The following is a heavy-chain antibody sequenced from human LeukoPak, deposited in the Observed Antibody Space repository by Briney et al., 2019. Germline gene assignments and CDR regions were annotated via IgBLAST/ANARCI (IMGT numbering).Heavy chain of an antibody. Sequence: PRGSLRLSCAASGFAFYNYGMIWVRQAPGKGLEGVSDITSSGAGTSYADSVKGRFTISRDNSKSTLYLQMNSLRVDDTAMYYCARDPNGAYIGAFDFRGQGTMVTVSA. V-gene: IGHV3-23*01. J-gene: IGHJ3*01. D-gene: IGHD2-8*01. CDR2: ITSSGAGT. CDR1: GFAFYNYG. CDR3: ARDPNGAYIGAFDF.